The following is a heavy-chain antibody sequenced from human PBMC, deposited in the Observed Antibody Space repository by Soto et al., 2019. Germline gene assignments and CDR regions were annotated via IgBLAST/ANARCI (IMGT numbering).Heavy chain of an antibody. J-gene: IGHJ3*02. CDR1: GYTFTGYY. CDR3: ARDLKYQLLSYAFDI. Sequence: GASVKVSCKASGYTFTGYYMHWVRQAPGQGLEWMGWINPNSGGTNYAQKFRGWVTMTRDTSISTAYMELSRLRSDDTAVYYCARDLKYQLLSYAFDIWGQGTMVTVSS. D-gene: IGHD2-2*01. CDR2: INPNSGGT. V-gene: IGHV1-2*04.